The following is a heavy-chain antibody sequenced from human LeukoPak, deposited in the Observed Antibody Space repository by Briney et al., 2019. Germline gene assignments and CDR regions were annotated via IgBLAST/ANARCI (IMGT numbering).Heavy chain of an antibody. CDR3: ARSYGSGSCCAFDI. Sequence: SETLSLTCTVSGGSISSGSYYWSWIRQPAGKGLEWIGRIYTSGSTNYNPSLKSRVTISVDTSKNQFSLKLSSVTAADTAVYYCARSYGSGSCCAFDIWGQGTMVTLSS. J-gene: IGHJ3*02. D-gene: IGHD3-10*01. CDR1: GGSISSGSYY. V-gene: IGHV4-61*02. CDR2: IYTSGST.